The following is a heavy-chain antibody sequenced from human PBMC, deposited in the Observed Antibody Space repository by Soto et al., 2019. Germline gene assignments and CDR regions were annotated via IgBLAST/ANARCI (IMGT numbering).Heavy chain of an antibody. D-gene: IGHD3-22*01. V-gene: IGHV3-30*18. J-gene: IGHJ4*02. Sequence: PGGSLRLSCAASGFTFSNHHMHWIRQTAGRGLEWVALISYDGSNKYYADSVKGRFTISRDNTKNTLSLQMNSLRAEDSALYFCAKDLHSSVWAAYNFGYWGQGTLVTVSS. CDR3: AKDLHSSVWAAYNFGY. CDR2: ISYDGSNK. CDR1: GFTFSNHH.